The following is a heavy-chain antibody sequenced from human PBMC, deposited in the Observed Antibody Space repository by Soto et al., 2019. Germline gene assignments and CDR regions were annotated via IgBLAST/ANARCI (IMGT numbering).Heavy chain of an antibody. CDR2: LSASGTST. CDR1: GFTFSSYA. CDR3: AKDRVTTVTTKTFDY. Sequence: EVQLLESGGGLVQPGGSLRLSCAPSGFTFSSYAMSWVRQAPGKGLEWVSALSASGTSTYYADSVKGRFTISRDNSKNPLYLQLNSLGAEDTAVYYSAKDRVTTVTTKTFDYWGQGTLVTVSS. V-gene: IGHV3-23*01. J-gene: IGHJ4*02. D-gene: IGHD4-17*01.